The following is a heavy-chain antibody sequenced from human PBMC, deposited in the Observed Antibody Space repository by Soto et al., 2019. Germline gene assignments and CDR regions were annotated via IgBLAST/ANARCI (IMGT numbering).Heavy chain of an antibody. CDR2: IYHGGRT. V-gene: IGHV4-59*02. CDR3: ARDPGYCTNGVCPIFDF. Sequence: SETLSLTCTVSGDSVTNYFWSWMRQPPGKGLEWIGHIYHGGRTNYSPSLRSRVTMSLDSSKNQFSLNLSSVTAADTAVYFCARDPGYCTNGVCPIFDFWGKG. CDR1: GDSVTNYF. J-gene: IGHJ4*02. D-gene: IGHD2-8*01.